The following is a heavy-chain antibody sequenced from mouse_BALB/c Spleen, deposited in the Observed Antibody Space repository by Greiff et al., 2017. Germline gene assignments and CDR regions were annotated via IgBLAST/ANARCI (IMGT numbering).Heavy chain of an antibody. Sequence: VQLQESGAELVRPGTSVKVSCKASGYAFTNYLIEWVKQRPGQGIEWIGVINPGSGGTNYNEKFKGKATLTADKSSGTAYMQLSSLTSDDSAVYFCARAYYDYAWFAYWGQGTLVTVSA. CDR2: INPGSGGT. J-gene: IGHJ3*01. CDR1: GYAFTNYL. V-gene: IGHV1-54*01. D-gene: IGHD2-4*01. CDR3: ARAYYDYAWFAY.